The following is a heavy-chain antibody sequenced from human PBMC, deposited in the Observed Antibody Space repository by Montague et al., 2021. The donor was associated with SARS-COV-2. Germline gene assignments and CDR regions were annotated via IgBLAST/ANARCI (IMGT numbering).Heavy chain of an antibody. V-gene: IGHV4-34*01. J-gene: IGHJ6*02. CDR3: ARLGAITLVRGITKADFSNYGMDV. D-gene: IGHD3-10*01. CDR2: INHSGST. CDR1: SGSLRGYY. Sequence: SETLSLTCAVSSGSLRGYYWSWIRQPPGKGLEWIGEINHSGSTTXXPSLESRVSISVDTSNKQFSLKVTSVTATDTAVYYCARLGAITLVRGITKADFSNYGMDVWGQGTTVTVSS.